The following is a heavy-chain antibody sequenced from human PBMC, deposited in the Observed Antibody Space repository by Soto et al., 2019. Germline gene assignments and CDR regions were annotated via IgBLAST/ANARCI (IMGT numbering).Heavy chain of an antibody. D-gene: IGHD3-22*01. CDR2: IIPIFGTA. V-gene: IGHV1-69*06. Sequence: SVKVSCKASGATFSSYAISWVRQAPGQGLEWMGGIIPIFGTANYAQKFQGRVTITADKSTSTAYMELSSLRSEDTAVYYCARAAPYDSSGYYSGAHEYYGMDVWGQGTTVTVSS. CDR3: ARAAPYDSSGYYSGAHEYYGMDV. J-gene: IGHJ6*02. CDR1: GATFSSYA.